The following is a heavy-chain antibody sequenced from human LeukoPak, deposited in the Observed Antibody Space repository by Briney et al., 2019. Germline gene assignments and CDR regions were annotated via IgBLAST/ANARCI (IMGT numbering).Heavy chain of an antibody. CDR3: ARDPYSSAHFDY. CDR1: GFTFSNYG. Sequence: PGGSLRLSCAASGFTFSNYGMHWVRQAPGKGLEWVAVISYDGSNKYYADSVKGRFTISRDNSKNTLYLQMNSLRAEDTAVYNCARDPYSSAHFDYWGQGTLVTVSS. CDR2: ISYDGSNK. V-gene: IGHV3-30*19. J-gene: IGHJ4*02. D-gene: IGHD6-19*01.